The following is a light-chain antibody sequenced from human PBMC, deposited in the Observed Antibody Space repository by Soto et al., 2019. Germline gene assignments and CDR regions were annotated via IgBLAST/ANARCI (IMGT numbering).Light chain of an antibody. CDR2: DAS. CDR1: QSVRSY. CDR3: QQRSNWPLT. Sequence: EIVLTQSPATLSLSPGERATLSCRASQSVRSYLAWYQQKIGQAPRLLIYDASNRATGIPAGFSGSGSGTDFTLTISSLEPEDFAVYYCQQRSNWPLTFGGGTKVEIK. J-gene: IGKJ4*01. V-gene: IGKV3-11*01.